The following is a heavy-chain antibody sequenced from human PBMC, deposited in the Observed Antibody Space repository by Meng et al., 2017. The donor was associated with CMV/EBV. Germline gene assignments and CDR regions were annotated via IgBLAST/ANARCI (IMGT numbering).Heavy chain of an antibody. CDR3: ARDHCSSTSCYLLYYYYGMDV. V-gene: IGHV3-11*04. D-gene: IGHD2-2*01. Sequence: GGSLRLSCAASGFTFSDYYMNWVRQAPGKGLEWVSYISSSSSTIYYADSVKGRFTISRDNAKNSLYLQMNSLRAEDTAVYYCARDHCSSTSCYLLYYYYGMDVWGQGTTVTVSS. CDR2: ISSSSSTI. CDR1: GFTFSDYY. J-gene: IGHJ6*02.